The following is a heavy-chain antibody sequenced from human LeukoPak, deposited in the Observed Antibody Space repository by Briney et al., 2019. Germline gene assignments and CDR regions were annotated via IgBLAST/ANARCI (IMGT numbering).Heavy chain of an antibody. CDR1: GFTFRSYS. CDR2: ISSSSSYI. D-gene: IGHD4-17*01. Sequence: PGGSQRLSCAASGFTFRSYSMNWVRQAPGKGLEWVSTISSSSSYIYYADSVKGRFTISRDNAKNSLYLQMNSLRAEDTAVYYCARPLYGDYTFDYWGQGTLVTVSS. CDR3: ARPLYGDYTFDY. J-gene: IGHJ4*02. V-gene: IGHV3-21*01.